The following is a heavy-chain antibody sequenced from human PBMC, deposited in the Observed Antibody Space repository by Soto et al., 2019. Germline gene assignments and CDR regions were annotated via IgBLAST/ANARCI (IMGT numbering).Heavy chain of an antibody. CDR3: ARDSYRGIQLGTR. V-gene: IGHV1-69*13. Sequence: SVKVSCKASGGTFSSYAISGVRQAPGQGLEWMGGIIPIFGTANYAQKFQGRVTITADESTSTAYMELSSLRSEDTAVYYCARDSYRGIQLGTRWGQGTLVTVSS. CDR2: IIPIFGTA. J-gene: IGHJ1*01. D-gene: IGHD5-18*01. CDR1: GGTFSSYA.